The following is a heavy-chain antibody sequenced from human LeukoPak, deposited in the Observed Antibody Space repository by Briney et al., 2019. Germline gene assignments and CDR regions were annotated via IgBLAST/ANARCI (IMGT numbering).Heavy chain of an antibody. CDR3: AHRRRGYFDL. J-gene: IGHJ2*01. CDR1: GFSLRTSEEA. V-gene: IGHV2-5*01. D-gene: IGHD3-10*01. Sequence: SGPTLVHPTQTLTLTCTFSGFSLRTSEEAVGWIRQPPGKALEWLAVIYWHDEKHYTPSLTSRLTITKDTSKNQVVLTMTNVDPVDTATYYCAHRRRGYFDLWGRGNLVTVSS. CDR2: IYWHDEK.